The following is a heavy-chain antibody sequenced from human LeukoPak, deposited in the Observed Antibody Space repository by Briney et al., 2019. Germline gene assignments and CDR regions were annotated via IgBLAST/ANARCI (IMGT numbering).Heavy chain of an antibody. J-gene: IGHJ4*02. D-gene: IGHD2-2*01. V-gene: IGHV3-23*01. CDR2: VSGSGGST. CDR3: AASLPNIVVVPATKGPFGY. CDR1: GFTFSSYT. Sequence: GGSLRLSCAASGFTFSSYTMSWVRQAPGKGLEWVSGVSGSGGSTHYADSVKGRFTISRDNSKNTLYLQMNSLRAEDTAVYYCAASLPNIVVVPATKGPFGYWGQGTLVTVSS.